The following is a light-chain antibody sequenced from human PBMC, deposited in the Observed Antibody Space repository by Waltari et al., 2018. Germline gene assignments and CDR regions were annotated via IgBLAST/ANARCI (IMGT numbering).Light chain of an antibody. J-gene: IGKJ4*01. CDR1: QSVSSN. V-gene: IGKV3-15*01. CDR3: QQYVGWPPTLT. Sequence: CRASQSVSSNLAWYQQKPGQAPRLLIYGASTRATGIPVRFSGSGSGTEFTLTISSLQSEDFAVYYCQQYVGWPPTLTFGGGTKVEIK. CDR2: GAS.